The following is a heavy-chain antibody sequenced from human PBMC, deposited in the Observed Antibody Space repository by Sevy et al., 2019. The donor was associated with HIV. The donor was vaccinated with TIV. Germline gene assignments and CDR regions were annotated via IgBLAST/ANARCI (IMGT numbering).Heavy chain of an antibody. CDR3: ASVLNSGSYQYYFDY. V-gene: IGHV4-39*01. D-gene: IGHD1-26*01. Sequence: SETLSPTCTVSGCSISSSSYYWGWIRQPPGKGLEWIGSIYYSGSTYYNPSLKSRFTISVDTSKNHFSLKLSSVTAADTAVYYCASVLNSGSYQYYFDYWGQGTLVTVSS. J-gene: IGHJ4*02. CDR1: GCSISSSSYY. CDR2: IYYSGST.